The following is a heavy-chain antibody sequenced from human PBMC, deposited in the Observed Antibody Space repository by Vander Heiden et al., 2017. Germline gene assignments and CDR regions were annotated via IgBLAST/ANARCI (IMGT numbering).Heavy chain of an antibody. CDR1: GFTFSNAW. V-gene: IGHV3-15*01. J-gene: IGHJ3*02. Sequence: EVQLVESGGGLVKPGGSLRLSCAASGFTFSNAWMRWVRQAPGKGLEWVGRIKSKTDGGTTDYAAPVKGRFTISRDDSKNTLYLQMNSLKTEDTAVYYCTTDWFGSYQENDAFDIWGQGTMVTVSS. CDR2: IKSKTDGGTT. D-gene: IGHD1-26*01. CDR3: TTDWFGSYQENDAFDI.